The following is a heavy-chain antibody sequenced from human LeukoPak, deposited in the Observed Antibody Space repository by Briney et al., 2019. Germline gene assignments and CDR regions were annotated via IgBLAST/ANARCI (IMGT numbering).Heavy chain of an antibody. CDR2: IWYDGSNK. Sequence: GSLRLSCAASGFTFSSYGMHWVRQAPGKGLEWVAVIWYDGSNKYYADSVKGRFTISRDNSKNTLYLQMNSLRAEDTAVYYCAETLHGYEHGGGAFDPWGQGTLVTVSS. J-gene: IGHJ5*02. V-gene: IGHV3-33*01. D-gene: IGHD1-1*01. CDR3: AETLHGYEHGGGAFDP. CDR1: GFTFSSYG.